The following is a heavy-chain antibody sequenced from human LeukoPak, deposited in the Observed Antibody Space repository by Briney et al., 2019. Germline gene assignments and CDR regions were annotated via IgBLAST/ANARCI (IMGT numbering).Heavy chain of an antibody. J-gene: IGHJ1*01. CDR3: ARPDYYDSSGYYYVSEYFQH. D-gene: IGHD3-22*01. V-gene: IGHV1-18*01. CDR2: ISAYNGNT. CDR1: GGTFSSYA. Sequence: ASVKVSCKASGGTFSSYAISWVRQAPGQGLEWMGWISAYNGNTNYAQKLQGRVTMTTDTSTSTAYMELRSLRSDDTAVYYCARPDYYDSSGYYYVSEYFQHWRQGTLVTVSS.